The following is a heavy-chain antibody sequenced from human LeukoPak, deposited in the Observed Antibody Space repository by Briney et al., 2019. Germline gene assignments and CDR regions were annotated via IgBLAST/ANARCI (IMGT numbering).Heavy chain of an antibody. J-gene: IGHJ3*02. V-gene: IGHV6-1*01. CDR1: GDSVSSNSAV. Sequence: SQTLSLTCAISGDSVSSNSAVWNWLRQSPSRGLEWLGRTYYRSKWYNDYAVTVKSRITVNPDTSKNQFSLQLNSVTPEDTAMYYCARDTGAAISVFDIWGQGAMVTVSS. CDR3: ARDTGAAISVFDI. D-gene: IGHD5-12*01. CDR2: TYYRSKWYN.